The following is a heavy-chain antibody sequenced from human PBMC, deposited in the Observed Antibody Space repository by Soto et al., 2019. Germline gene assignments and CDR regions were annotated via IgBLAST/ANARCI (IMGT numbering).Heavy chain of an antibody. D-gene: IGHD4-17*01. V-gene: IGHV3-9*02. Sequence: EVQLVESGGGLVQPGRSLRLSCVASRFIADDYAMHWVRQAPGKGLEWVSGISSNSATINYADSVKGRFTISRDNAKNSLFLQMNSLRPEDTAFYYCAKDMKWGGMTTIHYFDSWGQGTLVTVSS. CDR2: ISSNSATI. CDR3: AKDMKWGGMTTIHYFDS. J-gene: IGHJ4*02. CDR1: RFIADDYA.